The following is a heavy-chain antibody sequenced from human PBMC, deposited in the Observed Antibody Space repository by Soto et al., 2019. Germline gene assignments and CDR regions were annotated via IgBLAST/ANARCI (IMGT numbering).Heavy chain of an antibody. CDR2: IYWAEDK. CDR3: AHRILRTVFGLVTTTAIYFDF. J-gene: IGHJ4*02. Sequence: QITLNESGPTVVKPAETLTLTCTVSGFSLTTSGVGVGWIRQSPGKAPEWLALIYWAEDKRYSASLKSRLTLTKDTSKNQVVLTMASVDPADTATYYCAHRILRTVFGLVTTTAIYFDFWGQGTPVVVSS. D-gene: IGHD3-3*01. CDR1: GFSLTTSGVG. V-gene: IGHV2-5*02.